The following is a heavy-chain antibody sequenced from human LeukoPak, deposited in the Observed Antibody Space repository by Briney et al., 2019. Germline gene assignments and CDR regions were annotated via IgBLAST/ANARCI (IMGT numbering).Heavy chain of an antibody. D-gene: IGHD1-1*01. Sequence: SETLSLTCNVSGYSISSGYYWGWIRQPPGKGLEWIGSIYHSGSTYYNPSLKSRVTISVDTSKNQFSLKLSSVTAADTAVYYCARDQYDDVAFDAWGQGILVTVFS. CDR1: GYSISSGYY. CDR3: ARDQYDDVAFDA. CDR2: IYHSGST. V-gene: IGHV4-38-2*02. J-gene: IGHJ5*02.